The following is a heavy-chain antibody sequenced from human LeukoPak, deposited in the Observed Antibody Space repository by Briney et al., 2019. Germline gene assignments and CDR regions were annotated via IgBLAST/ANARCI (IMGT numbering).Heavy chain of an antibody. CDR1: GFTFSSNW. J-gene: IGHJ4*02. CDR3: AKSLGTGAPYDY. V-gene: IGHV3-7*01. CDR2: INADGSVK. Sequence: PGGSLRLSCAAFGFTFSSNWMSWVRQAPGKGLEWVATINADGSVKHYVDSVKVRFTISRDNAKNSLSLQMDTLRAEDTAVYYCAKSLGTGAPYDYWGQGTLVTVSS. D-gene: IGHD1-1*01.